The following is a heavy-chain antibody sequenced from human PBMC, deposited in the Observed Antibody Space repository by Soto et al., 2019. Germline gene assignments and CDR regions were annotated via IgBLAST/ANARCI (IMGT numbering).Heavy chain of an antibody. CDR2: IYHSGST. CDR3: ARRDWSGSTSHFYFDY. Sequence: SETLSLTCAVSCGSIISSNWWNWVRQPPGKGLEWIGEIYHSGSTYYKPSLKSRVAMSVDTSKNQFSLKLTSATAADTAVYYCARRDWSGSTSHFYFDYWGQGVLVTVS. D-gene: IGHD3-9*01. V-gene: IGHV4-4*02. CDR1: CGSIISSNW. J-gene: IGHJ4*02.